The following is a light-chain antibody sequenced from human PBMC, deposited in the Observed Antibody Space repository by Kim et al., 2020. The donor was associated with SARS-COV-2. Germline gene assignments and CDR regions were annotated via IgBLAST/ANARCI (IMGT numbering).Light chain of an antibody. CDR1: QDIINY. V-gene: IGKV1-33*01. CDR2: DAS. CDR3: QQYDNLIT. J-gene: IGKJ5*01. Sequence: SASVGDNVTITCQASQDIINYLNWYQQKPGKSPKLLFYDASNLETGVPSRFSGSGSGTDFTFTISSLQPEDIATYYCQQYDNLITFGQGTRLEIK.